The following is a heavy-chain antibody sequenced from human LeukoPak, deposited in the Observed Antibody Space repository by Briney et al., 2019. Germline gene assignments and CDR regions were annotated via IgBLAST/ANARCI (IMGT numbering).Heavy chain of an antibody. D-gene: IGHD6-13*01. CDR3: ARDKIAAYFDY. CDR2: IYYSGST. V-gene: IGHV4-59*12. CDR1: GGSISSYY. J-gene: IGHJ4*02. Sequence: SETLSLTCTVSGGSISSYYWSWIRQPPGKGLEWIGYIYYSGSTNYNPSLKSRVTISVDTSKNQFSLQLNSVTPEDTAVYYCARDKIAAYFDYWGQGTLVTVSS.